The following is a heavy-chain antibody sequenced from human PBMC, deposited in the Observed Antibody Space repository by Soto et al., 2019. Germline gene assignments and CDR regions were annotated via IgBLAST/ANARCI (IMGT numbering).Heavy chain of an antibody. CDR3: ARLVRSAMVRGVILDY. Sequence: SETLSLTCTVSGGSISSYYWGWIRQPPGKGLEWIGSIYYSGSTYYNPSLKSRVTISVDTSKNQFSLKLSSVTAADTAVYYCARLVRSAMVRGVILDYWGQGTLVTVSS. V-gene: IGHV4-39*01. D-gene: IGHD3-10*01. CDR2: IYYSGST. CDR1: GGSISSYY. J-gene: IGHJ4*02.